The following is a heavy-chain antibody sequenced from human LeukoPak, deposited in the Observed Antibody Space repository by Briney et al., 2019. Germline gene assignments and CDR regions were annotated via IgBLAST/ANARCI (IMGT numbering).Heavy chain of an antibody. CDR2: ISGSGGST. Sequence: GGSLGLSFAASGFTFGSFALSWVRQAPGKGREWVSAISGSGGSTYYADSVKGRFTISRDNSKNTLYLQMNSLRAEDTAVYYCARDRGSGYFDYWGQGTLVTVSS. V-gene: IGHV3-23*01. CDR1: GFTFGSFA. D-gene: IGHD6-19*01. CDR3: ARDRGSGYFDY. J-gene: IGHJ4*02.